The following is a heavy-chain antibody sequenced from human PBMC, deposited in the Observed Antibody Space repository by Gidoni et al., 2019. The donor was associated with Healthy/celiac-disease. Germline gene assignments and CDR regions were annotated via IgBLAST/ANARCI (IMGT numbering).Heavy chain of an antibody. CDR1: GFSLSTSGVG. V-gene: IGHV2-5*02. D-gene: IGHD3-10*01. CDR2: IYWDDDK. Sequence: QITLKESGPTLVKPTQPLTLTCTFSGFSLSTSGVGVGWFRQPPGKALEWLALIYWDDDKRYSPSLKSRLTITKDTSKNQVVLTMTNMDPVDTATYYCAHRRGWFGAHAFDIWGQGTMVTVSS. J-gene: IGHJ3*02. CDR3: AHRRGWFGAHAFDI.